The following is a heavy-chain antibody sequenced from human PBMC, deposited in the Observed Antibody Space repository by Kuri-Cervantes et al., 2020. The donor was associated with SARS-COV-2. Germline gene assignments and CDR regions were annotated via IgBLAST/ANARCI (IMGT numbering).Heavy chain of an antibody. J-gene: IGHJ4*02. CDR2: IYHSGST. CDR3: ARLWETYDSSGPGWE. CDR1: GYSISSGYY. V-gene: IGHV4-38-2*01. D-gene: IGHD3-22*01. Sequence: SESLSLTCVASGYSISSGYYWGWIRQPPGKGLEWIGSIYHSGSTYYNPSLKSRVTISVDTSKNQFSLKLSSVTVADTAVYYCARLWETYDSSGPGWEWGQGNLVTVSS.